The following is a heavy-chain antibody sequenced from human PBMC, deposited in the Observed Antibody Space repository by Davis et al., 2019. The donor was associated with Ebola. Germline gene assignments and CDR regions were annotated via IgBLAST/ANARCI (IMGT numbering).Heavy chain of an antibody. D-gene: IGHD1-7*01. CDR2: ISADGGTT. CDR1: GFTFRNYA. J-gene: IGHJ6*03. Sequence: GESLKISCATSGFTFRNYAMTWVRQAPGKGLEWLSAISADGGTTYYADSVKGRFTISRDNAKNTLYVHLNSLRADDTALYFCAKGLYSWNSGMDVWGRGTTVTVSS. V-gene: IGHV3-23*01. CDR3: AKGLYSWNSGMDV.